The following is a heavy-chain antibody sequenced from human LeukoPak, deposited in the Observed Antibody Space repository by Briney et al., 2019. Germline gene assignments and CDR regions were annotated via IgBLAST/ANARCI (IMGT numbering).Heavy chain of an antibody. D-gene: IGHD5-12*01. V-gene: IGHV1-18*01. Sequence: GASVKVSCKASGYTFTSYGISWVRQAPGQGLEWMGWISAYNGNTNYAQKPQGRVTMTTDTSTSTAYMELRSLRSDDTAVYYCARVVDGNDLSYGMDVWRQGTTVTVSS. CDR3: ARVVDGNDLSYGMDV. J-gene: IGHJ6*02. CDR1: GYTFTSYG. CDR2: ISAYNGNT.